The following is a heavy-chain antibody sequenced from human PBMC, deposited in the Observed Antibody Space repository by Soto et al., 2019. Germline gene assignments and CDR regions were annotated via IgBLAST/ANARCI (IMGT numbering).Heavy chain of an antibody. Sequence: PSETLSLTCAVYGGSFSGYYWSWIRQPPGKGLEWIGEINHSGSTNYNLSLKSRVTISVDTSKNQFSLKLSSVTAADTAVYYCARAQSIRGVIIVPYYFDYWGQGTLVTVSS. D-gene: IGHD3-10*01. CDR1: GGSFSGYY. CDR2: INHSGST. J-gene: IGHJ4*02. CDR3: ARAQSIRGVIIVPYYFDY. V-gene: IGHV4-34*01.